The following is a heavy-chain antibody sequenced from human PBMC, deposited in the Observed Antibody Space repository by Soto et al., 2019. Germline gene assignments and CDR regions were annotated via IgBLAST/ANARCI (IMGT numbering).Heavy chain of an antibody. J-gene: IGHJ3*02. D-gene: IGHD3-22*01. CDR2: ISGSGGST. CDR3: AKDRPYYYDSSGDDAFDI. V-gene: IGHV3-23*01. Sequence: GGSLRLSCAASGFTFSSYAMSWVRQAPGKGLEWVSAISGSGGSTYYADSAKGRFTISRDNSKNTLYLQMNSLRAEDTAVYYCAKDRPYYYDSSGDDAFDIWGQGTMVTVSS. CDR1: GFTFSSYA.